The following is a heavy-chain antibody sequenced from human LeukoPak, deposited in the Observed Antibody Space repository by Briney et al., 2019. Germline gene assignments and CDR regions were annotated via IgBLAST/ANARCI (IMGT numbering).Heavy chain of an antibody. CDR2: INPNSGGA. D-gene: IGHD5-12*01. Sequence: ASVKVSCKASGYTFTGYHMHWVRQAPGQGLEWMGWINPNSGGANYAQKFQGRVTMTRDTSISTAYMELSRLRSDDTAVYYCARYDSGYDYRGIDYWGQGTLVAVSS. CDR3: ARYDSGYDYRGIDY. CDR1: GYTFTGYH. V-gene: IGHV1-2*02. J-gene: IGHJ4*02.